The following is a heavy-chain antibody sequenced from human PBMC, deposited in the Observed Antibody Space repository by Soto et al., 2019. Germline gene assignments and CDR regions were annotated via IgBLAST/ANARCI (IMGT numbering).Heavy chain of an antibody. CDR1: GGSISSYY. V-gene: IGHV4-59*01. CDR2: IYYSGST. J-gene: IGHJ4*02. CDR3: ARGDFWSGYYPY. D-gene: IGHD3-3*01. Sequence: LSLTCTVSGGSISSYYWSWIRQPPGKGLEWIGYIYYSGSTNYNPSLKSRVTISVDTSKNQFSLKLSSVTAADTAVYYCARGDFWSGYYPYWGQGTLVTVSS.